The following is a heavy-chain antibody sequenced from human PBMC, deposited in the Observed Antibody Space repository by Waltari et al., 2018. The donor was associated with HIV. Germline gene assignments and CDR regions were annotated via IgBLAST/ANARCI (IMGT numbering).Heavy chain of an antibody. D-gene: IGHD3-10*01. Sequence: QLLESGGGFVEPGGSLRLSCAAFGFIFTDFARDWVRQAPGKGLEWVSAIRGGGETFYADSVKGRFTISRDNSKNTLYLQMNSLRADDAAVYYCVKDSGRAADVFDLWGQGTMVTVSS. CDR2: IRGGGET. CDR3: VKDSGRAADVFDL. V-gene: IGHV3-23*01. J-gene: IGHJ3*01. CDR1: GFIFTDFA.